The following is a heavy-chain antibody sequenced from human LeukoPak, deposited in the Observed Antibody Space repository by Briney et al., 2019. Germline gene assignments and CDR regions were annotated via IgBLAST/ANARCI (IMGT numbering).Heavy chain of an antibody. J-gene: IGHJ3*02. Sequence: KFQGRVTITRDTSASTVYMELSSLRSEDTAVYYCARSWERYAFDIWGQGTMVTVSS. CDR3: ARSWERYAFDI. D-gene: IGHD1-26*01. V-gene: IGHV1-3*01.